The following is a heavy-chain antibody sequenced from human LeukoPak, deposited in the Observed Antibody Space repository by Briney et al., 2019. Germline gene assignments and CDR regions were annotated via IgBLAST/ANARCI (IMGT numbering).Heavy chain of an antibody. CDR2: IYHSDSI. D-gene: IGHD6-13*01. Sequence: SETLSLTCAVSGYSISSGYYWGWIRQPPGKGLEWIGSIYHSDSIYYNPSLESRVTMSVDTSKNQFSLKLSFVTAADTAVYYCARQHDSYHYYYVDVWGKGTTVTVSS. V-gene: IGHV4-38-2*01. J-gene: IGHJ6*03. CDR3: ARQHDSYHYYYVDV. CDR1: GYSISSGYY.